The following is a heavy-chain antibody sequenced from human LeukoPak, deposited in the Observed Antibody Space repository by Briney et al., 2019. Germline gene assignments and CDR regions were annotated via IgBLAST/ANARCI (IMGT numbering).Heavy chain of an antibody. CDR2: IIAYNGNT. CDR1: RYTFTIYG. V-gene: IGHV1-18*01. CDR3: ARRRGATVSSHYYYYYMDV. D-gene: IGHD4-17*01. J-gene: IGHJ6*03. Sequence: ASVKVSRKASRYTFTIYGISWVRQAPGQGLEWMGWIIAYNGNTNYAQKLQGRVTMTTDTSTTTAYMELRSLRSDDTAVYYCARRRGATVSSHYYYYYMDVWGKGTTVTVSS.